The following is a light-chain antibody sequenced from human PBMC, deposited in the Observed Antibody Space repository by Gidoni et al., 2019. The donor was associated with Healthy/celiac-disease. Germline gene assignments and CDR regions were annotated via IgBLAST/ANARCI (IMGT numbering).Light chain of an antibody. CDR2: GAS. CDR3: QQYGSSPPALT. Sequence: EIVLTQSPGTLSLSPGEIATLNGRASQSVSSSYLAWYQQKPGQDPRLLIYGASSRATGIPDRFSGSGSGTDFTLTISRLEPEDFAVYYCQQYGSSPPALTFXGXTKVEIK. J-gene: IGKJ4*01. CDR1: QSVSSSY. V-gene: IGKV3-20*01.